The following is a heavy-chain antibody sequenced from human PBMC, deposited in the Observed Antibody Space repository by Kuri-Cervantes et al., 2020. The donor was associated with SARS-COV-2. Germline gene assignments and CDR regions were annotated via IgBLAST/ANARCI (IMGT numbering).Heavy chain of an antibody. CDR2: IKSKTDGWTT. V-gene: IGHV3-15*01. CDR3: TTVLPDIYYYDSSGYQGDAFDI. J-gene: IGHJ3*02. D-gene: IGHD3-22*01. CDR1: GLTLSHAW. Sequence: GGSLRPSCAASGLTLSHAWTTWVRQAPGKGLEWVGRIKSKTDGWTTDYAATVKGRFIISRDDSENTLYLKMNSLKTEDTAVYYCTTVLPDIYYYDSSGYQGDAFDIWGQGTMVTVSS.